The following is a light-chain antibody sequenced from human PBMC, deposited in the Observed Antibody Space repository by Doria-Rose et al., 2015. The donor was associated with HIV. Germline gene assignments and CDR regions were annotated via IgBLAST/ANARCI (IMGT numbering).Light chain of an antibody. CDR2: DVS. V-gene: IGLV2-14*03. Sequence: SVLIQPASVSGSPGQSLTISCTGTSSDVGDYNYVSWYQHHPGKAPKLMLYDVSNRPSGGSSRFAGSKSGNTASLTISGLQAEDEADYYCSSYTTGVTLVVGGWTKLTVL. CDR3: SSYTTGVTLV. J-gene: IGLJ2*01. CDR1: SSDVGDYNY.